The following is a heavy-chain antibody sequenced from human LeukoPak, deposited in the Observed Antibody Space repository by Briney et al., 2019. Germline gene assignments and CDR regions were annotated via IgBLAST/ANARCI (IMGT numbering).Heavy chain of an antibody. CDR2: INPNSGGT. CDR3: ATGQWAIFGVVVDPYYYGMDV. CDR1: GYTFTGCY. Sequence: GASVKVSCKASGYTFTGCYMHWVRQAPGQGLEWMGWINPNSGGTNYAQKFQGRVTMTRDTSISTAYMELSRLRSDDTAVYYCATGQWAIFGVVVDPYYYGMDVWGQGTTVTVSS. D-gene: IGHD3-3*01. V-gene: IGHV1-2*02. J-gene: IGHJ6*02.